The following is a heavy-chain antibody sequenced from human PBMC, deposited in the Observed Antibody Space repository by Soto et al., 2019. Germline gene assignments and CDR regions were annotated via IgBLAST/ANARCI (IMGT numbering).Heavy chain of an antibody. CDR3: AKERQLRNNYFDY. CDR2: ISYDGSNK. V-gene: IGHV3-30*18. Sequence: QVQLVESGGGVVQPGRSLRLSCAASGFTFSSYGMHWVRQAPGKGLEWVAVISYDGSNKYYADSVKGRFTISRDNSKNPLYLQMNSLRAEDTAVYYCAKERQLRNNYFDYWGQGTLVTVSS. CDR1: GFTFSSYG. J-gene: IGHJ4*02.